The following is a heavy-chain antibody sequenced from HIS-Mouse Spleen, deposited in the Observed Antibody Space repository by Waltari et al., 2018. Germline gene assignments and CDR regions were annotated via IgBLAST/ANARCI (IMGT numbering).Heavy chain of an antibody. V-gene: IGHV3-53*02. CDR1: GFTVGCKY. J-gene: IGHJ4*02. CDR2: IYSGGST. CDR3: ARHYYYGSGSYYFDY. D-gene: IGHD3-10*01. Sequence: EVQLVETGGGLIQPGGSLRPSCASSGFTVGCKYLCRVPPAPGKGVEWVAVIYSGGSTYYADSVKGRFTISRDNSKNTLYLQMNSLRAEDTAVYYCARHYYYGSGSYYFDYWGQGTLVTVSS.